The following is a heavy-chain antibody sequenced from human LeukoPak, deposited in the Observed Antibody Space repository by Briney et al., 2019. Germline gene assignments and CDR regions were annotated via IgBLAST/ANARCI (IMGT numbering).Heavy chain of an antibody. CDR3: ARVVRKIFGVVIFDY. CDR2: ISAYNGNT. D-gene: IGHD3-3*01. J-gene: IGHJ4*02. Sequence: ASVKVSCKASGYTFTSYGISWVRQAPGQGLEWMGWISAYNGNTNYAQKLQGRVTMTTDTSTSTAYMEVRSLRSDDTAVYYCARVVRKIFGVVIFDYWGQGTLVTVSS. CDR1: GYTFTSYG. V-gene: IGHV1-18*01.